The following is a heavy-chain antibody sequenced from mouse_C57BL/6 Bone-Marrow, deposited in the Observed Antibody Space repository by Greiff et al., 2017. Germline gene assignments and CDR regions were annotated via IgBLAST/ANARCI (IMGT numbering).Heavy chain of an antibody. CDR1: GYTFTDYY. CDR3: ARSGAQGIAY. V-gene: IGHV1-76*01. CDR2: IYPGSGNT. Sequence: QVQLKQSGAELVRPGASVKLSCKASGYTFTDYYINWVKQRPGQGLEWIARIYPGSGNTYYNEKFKGKATLTAEKSSSTAYMQLSSLTSEDSAVYFCARSGAQGIAYWGQGTLVTVSA. D-gene: IGHD3-2*02. J-gene: IGHJ3*01.